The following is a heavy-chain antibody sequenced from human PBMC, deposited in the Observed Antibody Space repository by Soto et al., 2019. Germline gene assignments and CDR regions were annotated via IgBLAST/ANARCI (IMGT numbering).Heavy chain of an antibody. D-gene: IGHD3-3*01. J-gene: IGHJ4*02. CDR1: GFTFSSYG. Sequence: PGGSLRLSCAASGFTFSSYGMHWVRQAPGKGLEWVAVISYDGSNKYYADSVKGRFTISRDNSKNTLYLQMNSLRAEDTAVYYCAKNPRTPRYYFDYWGQGTLVTVSS. V-gene: IGHV3-30*18. CDR3: AKNPRTPRYYFDY. CDR2: ISYDGSNK.